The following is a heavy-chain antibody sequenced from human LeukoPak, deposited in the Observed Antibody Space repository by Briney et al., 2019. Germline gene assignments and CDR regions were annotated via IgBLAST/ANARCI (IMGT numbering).Heavy chain of an antibody. CDR3: ARDSFYYDSSGYYGDGYFQH. Sequence: ASVKVSCKASGYTFTSYGISWVRRAPGQGLEWMGWISAYNGNTNYAQKLQGRVTMTTDTSTSTAYMELRSLRSDDTAVYYCARDSFYYDSSGYYGDGYFQHWGQGTLVTVSS. CDR2: ISAYNGNT. D-gene: IGHD3-22*01. CDR1: GYTFTSYG. V-gene: IGHV1-18*01. J-gene: IGHJ1*01.